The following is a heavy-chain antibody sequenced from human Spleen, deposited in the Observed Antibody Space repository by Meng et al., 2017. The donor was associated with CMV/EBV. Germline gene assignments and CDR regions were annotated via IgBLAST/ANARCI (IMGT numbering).Heavy chain of an antibody. J-gene: IGHJ5*02. V-gene: IGHV3-30*02. CDR2: IRYDASNK. Sequence: GESLKISCAASGFSFNTFGMHWVRQVPGKGLEWVAFIRYDASNKYYADSVKGRFTISRDNSKNTLYLQMNSLRAEDTAVYYCAKDGRSSGWTGGWFDPWGQGTLVTVSS. CDR3: AKDGRSSGWTGGWFDP. CDR1: GFSFNTFG. D-gene: IGHD6-19*01.